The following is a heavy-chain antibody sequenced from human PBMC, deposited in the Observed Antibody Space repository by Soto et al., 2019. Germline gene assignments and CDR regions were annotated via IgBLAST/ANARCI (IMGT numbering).Heavy chain of an antibody. CDR1: GFTFSSYA. D-gene: IGHD5-12*01. Sequence: GGSLRLSCAASGFTFSSYAMSWVRQAPGKGLEWVSAISGSGGSTYYADSVKGRFTISRDNSKNTLYLQMNSLRAEDTAVYYCAKDSRGYSGYDYYYYYMDVWGKGTTVTVSS. CDR2: ISGSGGST. V-gene: IGHV3-23*01. J-gene: IGHJ6*03. CDR3: AKDSRGYSGYDYYYYYMDV.